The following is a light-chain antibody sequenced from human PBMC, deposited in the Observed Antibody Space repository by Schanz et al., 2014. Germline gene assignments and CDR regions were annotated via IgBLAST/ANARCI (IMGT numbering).Light chain of an antibody. CDR3: QQYHTSRT. V-gene: IGKV3-15*01. CDR1: QSISSF. CDR2: GAS. J-gene: IGKJ1*01. Sequence: EIVLTQSPATLSLSPGERATLSCRASQSISSFLAWYQQKPGQAPRLLIYGASNRATGIPTRFSGSGSGTEFTLTISGLQSEDFAIYYCQQYHTSRTFGQGTKVESK.